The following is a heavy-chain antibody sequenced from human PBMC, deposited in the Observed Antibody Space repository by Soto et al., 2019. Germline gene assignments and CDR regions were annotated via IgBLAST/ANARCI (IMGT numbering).Heavy chain of an antibody. CDR3: ARLGAVTTYHYYYHYGMDV. J-gene: IGHJ6*02. CDR1: GYSFTSYW. CDR2: IDPSDSYT. D-gene: IGHD4-17*01. Sequence: PGESLKSSGKGSGYSFTSYWISWVRQMPGKGLEWMGRIDPSDSYTNYSPSFQGHVTISADKSISTAYLQWSSLKASDTAMYYCARLGAVTTYHYYYHYGMDVWGQGTAVNRLL. V-gene: IGHV5-10-1*01.